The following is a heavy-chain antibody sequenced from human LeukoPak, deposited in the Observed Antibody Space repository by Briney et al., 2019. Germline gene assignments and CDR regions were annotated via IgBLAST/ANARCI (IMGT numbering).Heavy chain of an antibody. CDR3: ARDVWTGVAVSDY. Sequence: PGGSLRLSCVASGFTFSSYWMTWVRQAPGKGLEWLANIKEDGSIQSYLDSVRGRFTISRDNAKTSVYLQLNSLRADDTAVYYCARDVWTGVAVSDYWGQGTLVTVSS. CDR2: IKEDGSIQ. D-gene: IGHD6-19*01. CDR1: GFTFSSYW. J-gene: IGHJ4*02. V-gene: IGHV3-7*01.